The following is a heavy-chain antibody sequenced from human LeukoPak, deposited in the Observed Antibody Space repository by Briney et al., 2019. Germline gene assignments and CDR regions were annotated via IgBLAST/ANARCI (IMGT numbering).Heavy chain of an antibody. CDR3: AKDHGRAFGY. V-gene: IGHV3-30*18. CDR2: ISYDGSNK. D-gene: IGHD1-26*01. CDR1: GFSFSSYG. Sequence: GGSLRLSCAASGFSFSSYGMHWVRQAPGKGLEWVAVISYDGSNKYYADSVKGRFTISRDNSKNTLYLQMNSLRAEDTAVYYCAKDHGRAFGYWGQGTLVTVSS. J-gene: IGHJ4*02.